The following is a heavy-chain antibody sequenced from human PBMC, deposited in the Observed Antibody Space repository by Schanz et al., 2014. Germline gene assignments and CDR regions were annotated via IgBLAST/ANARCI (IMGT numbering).Heavy chain of an antibody. CDR1: GFTFSSYA. Sequence: EVQVVESGGDLVQPGGSLRLSCAASGFTFSSYAMSWVRQPPGKGLEWVANIKGDSSEKNYVDSVKGRFTLSRDNAKNSMYLQMNSLRVEDTAVYYCARDPNSVNEIDYWGQGTLVTVSS. D-gene: IGHD5-12*01. CDR3: ARDPNSVNEIDY. CDR2: IKGDSSEK. V-gene: IGHV3-7*03. J-gene: IGHJ4*02.